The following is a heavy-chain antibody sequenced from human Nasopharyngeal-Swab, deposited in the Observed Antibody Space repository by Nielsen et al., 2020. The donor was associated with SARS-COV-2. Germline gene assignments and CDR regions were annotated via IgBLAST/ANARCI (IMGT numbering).Heavy chain of an antibody. J-gene: IGHJ4*02. CDR3: ATFPPSYCGGPTHYCDS. D-gene: IGHD2-21*01. Sequence: VRQAPGKGLEWVSIVYSGGRTSYADSVNGRFSVSRHNTENTVYLQMNSLRTDDTALYYCATFPPSYCGGPTHYCDSWGQGTQVTVSS. V-gene: IGHV3-53*04. CDR2: VYSGGRT.